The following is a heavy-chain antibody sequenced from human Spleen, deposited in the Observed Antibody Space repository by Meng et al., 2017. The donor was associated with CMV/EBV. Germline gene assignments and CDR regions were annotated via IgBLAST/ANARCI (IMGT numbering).Heavy chain of an antibody. J-gene: IGHJ6*02. D-gene: IGHD3-3*01. Sequence: GGSLRLSCAASGFTFSSYWMSWVRQAPGKGLEWVANIKQDGSEKYYVYSVKGRFTSSRDNAKNSLYLQMNSLRVEDTAVYYCARHTIFGVGGGMDVWGQGTTVTVSS. V-gene: IGHV3-7*01. CDR3: ARHTIFGVGGGMDV. CDR1: GFTFSSYW. CDR2: IKQDGSEK.